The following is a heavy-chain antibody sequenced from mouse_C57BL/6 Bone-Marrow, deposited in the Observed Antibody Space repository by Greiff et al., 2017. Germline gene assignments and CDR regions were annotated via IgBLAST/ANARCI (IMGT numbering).Heavy chain of an antibody. D-gene: IGHD1-1*01. CDR3: ARRRILNYFDY. V-gene: IGHV1-59*01. Sequence: QVQLQQPGAELVRPGTSVKLSCKASGYTFTSYWMHWVKQRPGQGLEWIGVIDPSDSYTNYNQKFKGKATLTVATSSSTAYMQLSSLTSEDSAVYYCARRRILNYFDYWGQGTTLTVSS. CDR2: IDPSDSYT. CDR1: GYTFTSYW. J-gene: IGHJ2*01.